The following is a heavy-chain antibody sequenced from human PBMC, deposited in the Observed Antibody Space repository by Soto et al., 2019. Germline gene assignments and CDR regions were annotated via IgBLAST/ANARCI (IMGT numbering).Heavy chain of an antibody. V-gene: IGHV3-7*04. D-gene: IGHD3-9*01. J-gene: IGHJ6*02. CDR3: ATESPIFDYYCGMDF. CDR2: IKQDGSEK. CDR1: GFTFSSDW. Sequence: GGSLRLSCAASGFTFSSDWMSWVRQAPGKGLEWVANIKQDGSEKYYVDSVKGRFTISRDNAKNSLYLQMNSLRAEDTAVYYCATESPIFDYYCGMDFSGQGTTVTVSS.